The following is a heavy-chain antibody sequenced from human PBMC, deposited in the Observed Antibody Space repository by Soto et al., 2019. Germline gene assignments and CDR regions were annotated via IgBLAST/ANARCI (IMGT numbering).Heavy chain of an antibody. Sequence: QVQLVQSGDEVKKPGASVKVSCKASGYIFVNYGIAWVRQAPGQGLEWMGWISPYTGNTHSATKIQGRLTMTTDTPTSTAYMDLGSLTSDDTGVYYGVMVANYVTPTPQDVWGQGTTVTVSS. D-gene: IGHD3-16*01. V-gene: IGHV1-18*01. J-gene: IGHJ6*02. CDR3: VMVANYVTPTPQDV. CDR2: ISPYTGNT. CDR1: GYIFVNYG.